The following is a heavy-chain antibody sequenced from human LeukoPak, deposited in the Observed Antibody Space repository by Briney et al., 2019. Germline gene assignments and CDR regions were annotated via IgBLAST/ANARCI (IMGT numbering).Heavy chain of an antibody. D-gene: IGHD6-19*01. CDR2: ITPVFGTV. CDR1: GGTFSSYT. Sequence: SVKVSCKASGGTFSSYTISWVRQAPGQGLEWMGRITPVFGTVDYAQKFQDRVTIIANISTTTVYMELSSLVSEDTAVYYCAGGSRATQGYWGQGTLVTVSS. J-gene: IGHJ4*02. V-gene: IGHV1-69*08. CDR3: AGGSRATQGY.